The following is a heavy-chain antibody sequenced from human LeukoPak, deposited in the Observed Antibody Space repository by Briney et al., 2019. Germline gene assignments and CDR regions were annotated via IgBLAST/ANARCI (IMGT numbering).Heavy chain of an antibody. V-gene: IGHV3-23*01. Sequence: PGGSLRLSCAASGFTFSSYAMSWVRQAPGKGLEWVSAISGSGGSTYYADSVKGRFTMSRDNSKNTLYLQMNSLRAEDTAVYYCAKNIQYSSSWYFYISYWGQGTLVTVSS. D-gene: IGHD6-13*01. CDR1: GFTFSSYA. CDR2: ISGSGGST. J-gene: IGHJ4*02. CDR3: AKNIQYSSSWYFYISY.